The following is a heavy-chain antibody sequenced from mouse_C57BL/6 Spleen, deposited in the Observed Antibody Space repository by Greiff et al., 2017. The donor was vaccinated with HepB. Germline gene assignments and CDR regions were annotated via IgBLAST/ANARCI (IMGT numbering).Heavy chain of an antibody. D-gene: IGHD2-1*01. CDR2: IDPETGGT. Sequence: VQLQQSGAELVRPGASVTLSCKASGYTFTDYEMHWVKQTPVHGLEWIGAIDPETGGTAYNQKFKGKAILTADKSSSTAYMELRSLTSEDSAVYYCTRSLTLYGNYDYWGQGTTLTVSS. J-gene: IGHJ2*01. V-gene: IGHV1-15*01. CDR1: GYTFTDYE. CDR3: TRSLTLYGNYDY.